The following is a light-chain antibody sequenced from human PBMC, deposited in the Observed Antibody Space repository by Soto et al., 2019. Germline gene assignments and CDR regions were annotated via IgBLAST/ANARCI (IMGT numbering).Light chain of an antibody. CDR3: QQYDGCPWT. J-gene: IGKJ1*01. V-gene: IGKV3-15*01. CDR2: GAS. CDR1: RSVGSK. Sequence: LMLTQYHAAPSVSPGVSTTLCCRASRSVGSKLAWYMQKPGQSPRLLISGASTLAADFPARFSGSGSGTEFILTISSLQSDDFASYYCQQYDGCPWTCGQGTKVDIK.